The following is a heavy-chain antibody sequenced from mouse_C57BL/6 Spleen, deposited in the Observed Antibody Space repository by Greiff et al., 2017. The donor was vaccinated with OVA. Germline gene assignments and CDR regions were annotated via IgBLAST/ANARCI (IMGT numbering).Heavy chain of an antibody. D-gene: IGHD4-1*01. CDR3: ASPLTGTCMDY. CDR1: GYTFTDYN. CDR2: INPNNGGT. Sequence: EVQLQQSGPELVKPGASVKMSCKASGYTFTDYNMHWVKQSHGKSLEWIGYINPNNGGTSYNQKFKGKATLTVDKSSSTAYMELRSLTSEDSAVYYCASPLTGTCMDYWGQGTSVTVSS. J-gene: IGHJ4*01. V-gene: IGHV1-22*01.